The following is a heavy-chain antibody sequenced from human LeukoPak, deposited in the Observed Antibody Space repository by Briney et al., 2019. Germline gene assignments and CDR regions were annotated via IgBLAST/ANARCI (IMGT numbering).Heavy chain of an antibody. CDR3: ARVDFALIEGWFDP. CDR1: GYTFTSYD. Sequence: ASVKVSCKASGYTFTSYDINWVRQATGQGLEWMGWMNPNSGNTGYAQKFQGRVTITRNTSISTAYMELSGLRSEDAAVYYCARVDFALIEGWFDPWGQGTLVTVSS. J-gene: IGHJ5*02. D-gene: IGHD2-2*03. V-gene: IGHV1-8*03. CDR2: MNPNSGNT.